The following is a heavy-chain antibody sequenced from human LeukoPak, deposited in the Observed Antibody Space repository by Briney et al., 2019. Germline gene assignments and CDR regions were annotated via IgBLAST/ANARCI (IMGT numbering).Heavy chain of an antibody. Sequence: GGSLRLSCAASGFTFSSYSMNWVRPAPGEGLEWVSSISSSSSYIYYADSVKGRFTISRDNSKNTLYLQMNSLRGEDTAMYYCAKDNPVLHYWGQGTLVTVSS. CDR3: AKDNPVLHY. CDR1: GFTFSSYS. CDR2: ISSSSSYI. V-gene: IGHV3-21*01. J-gene: IGHJ4*02. D-gene: IGHD1-14*01.